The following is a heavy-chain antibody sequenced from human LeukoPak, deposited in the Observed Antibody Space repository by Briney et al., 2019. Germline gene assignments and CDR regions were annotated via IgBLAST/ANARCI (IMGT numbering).Heavy chain of an antibody. CDR2: ISSGGDTI. CDR1: GFTFSNYY. D-gene: IGHD3-10*01. V-gene: IGHV3-11*01. J-gene: IGHJ5*02. CDR3: ARDPYYYSSDA. Sequence: GGSLRLSCAASGFTFSNYYITWIRQAPGKGLEWVSYISSGGDTIYYAGYVKGRFTVDRDKARNEVYLQMNSLRAEDTAVYYCARDPYYYSSDAWGQGTLVTVSS.